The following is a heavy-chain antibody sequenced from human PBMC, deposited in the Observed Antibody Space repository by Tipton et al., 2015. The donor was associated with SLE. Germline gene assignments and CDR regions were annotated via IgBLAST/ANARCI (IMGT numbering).Heavy chain of an antibody. D-gene: IGHD2-2*01. CDR3: ARVPSVVVPAALFDY. Sequence: TLSLTCTVSGYSISSGYYWGWIRQPPGKGLEWIGSIYYSGSTYYNPSLKSRVTISVDTSKDQFSLKLSSVTAADTAVYYCARVPSVVVPAALFDYWGQGTLVTVSS. CDR1: GYSISSGYY. J-gene: IGHJ4*02. V-gene: IGHV4-38-2*02. CDR2: IYYSGST.